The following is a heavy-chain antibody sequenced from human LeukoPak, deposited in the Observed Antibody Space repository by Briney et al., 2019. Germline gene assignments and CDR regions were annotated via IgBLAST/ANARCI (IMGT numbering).Heavy chain of an antibody. D-gene: IGHD5-18*01. Sequence: SETLSLTCAVYGGSFSGYYWSWIRQPPGKGLEWIGEINHSGSTNYNPSLKSRVTTSVDTSKNQFSLKLSSVTAADTAVYYCARASRGYSYGYYYYMDVWGKGTTVTVSS. V-gene: IGHV4-34*01. CDR3: ARASRGYSYGYYYYMDV. CDR1: GGSFSGYY. J-gene: IGHJ6*03. CDR2: INHSGST.